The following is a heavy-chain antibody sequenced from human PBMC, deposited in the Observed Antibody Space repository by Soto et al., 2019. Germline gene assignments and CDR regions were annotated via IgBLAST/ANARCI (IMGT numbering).Heavy chain of an antibody. V-gene: IGHV3-11*04. J-gene: IGHJ3*02. D-gene: IGHD1-26*01. Sequence: PGGSLRLSCAASGFTLSDYYMFWFRQAPGKGLEWVSYISDNGRIMYYADSVKGRFTISRDNAKNSLYLQMNSLRAEDTALYYYAIEKVGADSVHVFDIWGQGTMVTVSS. CDR3: AIEKVGADSVHVFDI. CDR1: GFTLSDYY. CDR2: ISDNGRIM.